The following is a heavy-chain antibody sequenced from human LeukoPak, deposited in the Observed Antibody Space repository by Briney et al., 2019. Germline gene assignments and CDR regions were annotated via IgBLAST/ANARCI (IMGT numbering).Heavy chain of an antibody. Sequence: GGSLRLSCAASGFTFSSYSMNCVRQAPGKGLEWVSYISSSSTIYYADSVKGRFTISRDNAKNSLYLQMNSLRVEDTAVYYCARGGNSLDYWDQGTVVTVSS. CDR3: ARGGNSLDY. J-gene: IGHJ4*02. CDR2: ISSSSTI. V-gene: IGHV3-48*01. D-gene: IGHD3-10*01. CDR1: GFTFSSYS.